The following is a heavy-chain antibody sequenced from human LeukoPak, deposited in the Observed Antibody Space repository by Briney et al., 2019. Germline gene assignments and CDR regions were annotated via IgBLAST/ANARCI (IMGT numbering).Heavy chain of an antibody. V-gene: IGHV1-2*02. CDR1: GYTFTGYY. D-gene: IGHD3-10*01. CDR2: INPNSGGT. Sequence: GASVKVSCKASGYTFTGYYMHWVQQAPGQGLEWMGWINPNSGGTNYAQKFQGRVTMTRDTSISTAYMELSRLRSDDTAVYYCARDGSGSYYKNWFDPWGQGTLVTVSS. CDR3: ARDGSGSYYKNWFDP. J-gene: IGHJ5*02.